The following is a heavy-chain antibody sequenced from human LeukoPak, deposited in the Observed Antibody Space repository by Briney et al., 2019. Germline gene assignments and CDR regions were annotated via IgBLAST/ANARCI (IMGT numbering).Heavy chain of an antibody. J-gene: IGHJ4*02. D-gene: IGHD3-16*01. Sequence: NASETLSLTCTVSGGSISSYYWSWIRQSPGKGLEWIGYIYYSGSTNYNPSLKSRVTISVDTSKNQFSLRLTSVIAADTAVYYCARDGGYYFDYWGQGTLVTVSS. CDR2: IYYSGST. V-gene: IGHV4-59*01. CDR1: GGSISSYY. CDR3: ARDGGYYFDY.